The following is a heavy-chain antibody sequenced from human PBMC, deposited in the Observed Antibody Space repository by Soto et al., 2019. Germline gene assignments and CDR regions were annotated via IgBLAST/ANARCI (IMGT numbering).Heavy chain of an antibody. Sequence: PSETLSLTCTVSGGSISSGGYYWSWIRQHPGKGLEWIGYIYYSGSTYYNPSLKSRVTISVDTSKNQFSLKLSSVTAADTAVYYCARNPSDFWSGYYPHLYYYYMDVWGKGTTVTVSS. CDR3: ARNPSDFWSGYYPHLYYYYMDV. D-gene: IGHD3-3*01. CDR1: GGSISSGGYY. V-gene: IGHV4-31*03. J-gene: IGHJ6*03. CDR2: IYYSGST.